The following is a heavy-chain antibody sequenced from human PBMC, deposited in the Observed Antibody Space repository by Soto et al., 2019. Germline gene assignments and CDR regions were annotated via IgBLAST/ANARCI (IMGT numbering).Heavy chain of an antibody. CDR2: INPSLGIT. CDR3: AMNSKVVVAATLAFDI. Sequence: ASVKVSCKASGYTFTGYYMHWLRQAPGQGLEWMGIINPSLGITNYAQKFQGRVTITGDTSTSTDYMELSSLRSEDTAVYYCAMNSKVVVAATLAFDIWGQGTMVTVSS. J-gene: IGHJ3*02. D-gene: IGHD2-15*01. CDR1: GYTFTGYY. V-gene: IGHV1-46*01.